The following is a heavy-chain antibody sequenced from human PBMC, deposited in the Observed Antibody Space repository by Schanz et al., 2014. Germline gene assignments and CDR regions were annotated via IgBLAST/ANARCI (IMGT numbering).Heavy chain of an antibody. CDR3: FSMHYGNSVY. J-gene: IGHJ4*02. D-gene: IGHD1-7*01. Sequence: DVQLVESGGGLVQPGGSLRLSCAVSGFTVSDHYMDWVRQAPGKGLEWLGRVRNRRNSDIIEYAASVEGRFTISRDESKNSVYLQMNSLQTDDTAVYYCFSMHYGNSVYWGQGTLVTVSS. CDR1: GFTVSDHY. CDR2: VRNRRNSDII. V-gene: IGHV3-72*01.